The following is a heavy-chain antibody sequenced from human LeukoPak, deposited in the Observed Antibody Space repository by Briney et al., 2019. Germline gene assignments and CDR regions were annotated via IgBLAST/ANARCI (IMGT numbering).Heavy chain of an antibody. CDR3: AREYFYGMDV. CDR2: SRAKGDSHST. Sequence: TGGSLRLSCAASGFPFSTYYMDWVRQAPGKGLEWVGLSRAKGDSHSTEYAASVRGRFSISRDESQNSMFLHMNSLKTEDTAVYFCAREYFYGMDVWGQGTTVTVSS. J-gene: IGHJ6*02. V-gene: IGHV3-72*01. CDR1: GFPFSTYY.